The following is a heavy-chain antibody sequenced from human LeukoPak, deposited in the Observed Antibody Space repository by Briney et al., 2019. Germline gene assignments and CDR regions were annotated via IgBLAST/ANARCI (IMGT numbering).Heavy chain of an antibody. CDR2: IKQDGTEK. V-gene: IGHV3-7*01. CDR1: GFTFSSYW. D-gene: IGHD3-10*01. Sequence: GGSLRLSCVASGFTFSSYWMSWVRQAPGEGLEWVANIKQDGTEKNYVDSVKGRFTISRDSAKNSLYLQMNSLRAEDTAVYYCARERGSGSYHPFDPWGQGTLATVSS. J-gene: IGHJ5*02. CDR3: ARERGSGSYHPFDP.